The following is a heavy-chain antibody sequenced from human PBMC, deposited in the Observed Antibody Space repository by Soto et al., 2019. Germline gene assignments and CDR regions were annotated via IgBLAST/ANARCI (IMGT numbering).Heavy chain of an antibody. CDR2: ISSSTI. CDR1: GGPFSTYS. J-gene: IGHJ4*02. V-gene: IGHV3-48*01. Sequence: PGGSLRLSSAASGGPFSTYSMNWVRQAPGKGLEWVSSISSSTIYYADSVKGRFTISRDNVQNSLYLQMHSLRAEDTAVYYCARERGSGWTFDYWGQGTLVTVSS. D-gene: IGHD6-19*01. CDR3: ARERGSGWTFDY.